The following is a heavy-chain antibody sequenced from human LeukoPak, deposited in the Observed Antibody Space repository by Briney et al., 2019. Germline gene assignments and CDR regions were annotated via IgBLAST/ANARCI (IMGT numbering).Heavy chain of an antibody. D-gene: IGHD1-26*01. CDR2: IYPGDSDT. CDR3: ARRSGSFQGDYNFDY. CDR1: GYSFTSYW. Sequence: RGESLKISGKGSGYSFTSYWIGWVRQMPGKGLEGRGIIYPGDSDTRYSPSFQGQVTISADKSISTASLQWSSLKASDTAMYYCARRSGSFQGDYNFDYWGQGNLVTVSS. J-gene: IGHJ4*02. V-gene: IGHV5-51*01.